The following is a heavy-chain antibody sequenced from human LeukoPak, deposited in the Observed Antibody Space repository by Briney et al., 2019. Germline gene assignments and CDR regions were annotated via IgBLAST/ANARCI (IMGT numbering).Heavy chain of an antibody. D-gene: IGHD2-15*01. CDR3: ARGYCSGGSCYPAMEFDY. Sequence: GGSLRLSCAASGFTFSSYWMSWVRQAPGKGLEWVANIKRDGSEKYYVDSVKGRFTISRDNAKNSLYLQMNSLRAEDTAVYYCARGYCSGGSCYPAMEFDYWGQGTLVTVSS. V-gene: IGHV3-7*04. CDR1: GFTFSSYW. CDR2: IKRDGSEK. J-gene: IGHJ4*02.